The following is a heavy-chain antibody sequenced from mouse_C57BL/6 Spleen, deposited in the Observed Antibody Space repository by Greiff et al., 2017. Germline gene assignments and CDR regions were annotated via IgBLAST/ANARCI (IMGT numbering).Heavy chain of an antibody. D-gene: IGHD2-4*01. CDR1: GYSFTGYY. CDR2: INPSTGGT. CDR3: ASSYYDFPLAY. V-gene: IGHV1-42*01. Sequence: EVKLVESGPELVKPGASVKISCKASGYSFTGYYMNWVKQSPEKSLEWIGEINPSTGGTTYNQKFKAKATLTVDKSSSTAYMQLKSLTSEDSAVYYCASSYYDFPLAYWGQGTLVTVSA. J-gene: IGHJ3*01.